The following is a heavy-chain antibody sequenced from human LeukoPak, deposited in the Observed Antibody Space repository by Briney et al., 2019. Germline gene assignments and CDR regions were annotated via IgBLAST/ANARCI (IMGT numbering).Heavy chain of an antibody. V-gene: IGHV4-59*01. CDR3: ARDVGRPGVHWFDP. D-gene: IGHD3-10*01. CDR1: GGSISSYY. Sequence: SETLSLTCTVSGGSISSYYWSWIRQPPGKGLEWIGYIYYSGSTNYNPSLKSRVTISVETSKNQFSLKLSSVTAADTAVYYCARDVGRPGVHWFDPWGQGTLVTVSS. CDR2: IYYSGST. J-gene: IGHJ5*02.